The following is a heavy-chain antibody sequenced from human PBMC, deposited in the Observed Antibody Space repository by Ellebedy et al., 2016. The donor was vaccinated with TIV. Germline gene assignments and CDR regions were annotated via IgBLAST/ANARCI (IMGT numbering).Heavy chain of an antibody. D-gene: IGHD3-10*01. CDR1: GSTFSSYA. V-gene: IGHV3-23*01. J-gene: IGHJ6*02. CDR3: ARQGDSYYGSGSPLYYYYYGMDV. Sequence: GESLKISCAASGSTFSSYAMNWVRQAPGKGLEWVSAISGSGGSTFYVDSVKGRFVISRDNSKNTLYLQMNSLRAEDTAVYYCARQGDSYYGSGSPLYYYYYGMDVWGQGTTVTVSS. CDR2: ISGSGGST.